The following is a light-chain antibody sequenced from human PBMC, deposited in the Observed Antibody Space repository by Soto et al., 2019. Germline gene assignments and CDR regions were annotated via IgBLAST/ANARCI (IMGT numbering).Light chain of an antibody. V-gene: IGLV2-8*01. J-gene: IGLJ1*01. Sequence: QSVLTQPPSASGSPGQSVTISCTGTSSVVGGYNYVSWYQQHPGRPPKLMIYEVTKRPLGVPDRFSGSKSGNTASLTVSGLQAEDEADYYCSSYAGSNNYVFGPGTKVTVL. CDR3: SSYAGSNNYV. CDR1: SSVVGGYNY. CDR2: EVT.